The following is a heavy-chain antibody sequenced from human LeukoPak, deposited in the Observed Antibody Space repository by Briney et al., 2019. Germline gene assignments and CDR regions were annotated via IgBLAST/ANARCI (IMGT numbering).Heavy chain of an antibody. D-gene: IGHD6-6*01. CDR3: AREIRGSSSYYMDV. V-gene: IGHV3-64*01. J-gene: IGHJ6*03. Sequence: PGGSLRLSCAASGFTFSSYAMHWVRQAPGKGLEYVSAISSNGGSTHYANSVKGRFTISRDNSKNTLYLQMGSLRAEDMAVYYCAREIRGSSSYYMDVWGKGITVTV. CDR1: GFTFSSYA. CDR2: ISSNGGST.